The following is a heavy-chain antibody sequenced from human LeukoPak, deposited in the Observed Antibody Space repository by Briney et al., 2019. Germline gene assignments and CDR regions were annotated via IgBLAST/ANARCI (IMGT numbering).Heavy chain of an antibody. V-gene: IGHV1-24*01. CDR1: GYTLTELS. CDR2: FDPEDGET. J-gene: IGHJ4*02. CDR3: ATGGHYHILTSLDY. Sequence: GASVKVSCKVSGYTLTELSMHWVRQAPGKGLEWMGGFDPEDGETIYAQKFQGRVTMTEDTSTDTAFMELSGLRSEDTAVYYCATGGHYHILTSLDYWGQGTLVTVSS. D-gene: IGHD3-9*01.